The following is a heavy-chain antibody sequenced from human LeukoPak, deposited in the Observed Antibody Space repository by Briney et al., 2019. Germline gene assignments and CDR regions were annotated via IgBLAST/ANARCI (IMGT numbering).Heavy chain of an antibody. D-gene: IGHD5-18*01. CDR1: GFSFSSYA. CDR3: ARGLYSSLGPFTYYYYMDV. CDR2: ISGSGGST. J-gene: IGHJ6*03. V-gene: IGHV3-23*01. Sequence: GGSLRLSCAASGFSFSSYAMSWVRQAPGKGLEWVSAISGSGGSTYYADSVKGRFTISRDNSKNTLYLQMNNLRAEDTAVYYCARGLYSSLGPFTYYYYMDVWGKGTTVTVSS.